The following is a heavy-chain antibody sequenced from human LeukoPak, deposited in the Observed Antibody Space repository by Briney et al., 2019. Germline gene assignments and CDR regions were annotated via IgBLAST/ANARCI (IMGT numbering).Heavy chain of an antibody. CDR1: GGSFSGYY. CDR3: ARGVCSGGSCDSSYWFDP. V-gene: IGHV4-34*01. CDR2: INHSGST. D-gene: IGHD2-15*01. J-gene: IGHJ5*02. Sequence: SETLSLTCAVYGGSFSGYYWSWIRQPPGKGLEWIGEINHSGSTNYNPSLKSRVTISVDTSKNQFSLKLSSATAADTAVYYCARGVCSGGSCDSSYWFDPWGQGTLVTVSS.